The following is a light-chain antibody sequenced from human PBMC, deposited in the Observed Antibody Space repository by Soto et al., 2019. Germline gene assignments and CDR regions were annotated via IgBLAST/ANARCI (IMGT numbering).Light chain of an antibody. CDR2: DVS. J-gene: IGLJ1*01. CDR1: SSDVGGYNY. CDR3: SSYTSSSTRV. V-gene: IGLV2-14*01. Sequence: LTQPASVSGSPGQSITISCPGTSSDVGGYNYVSWYQQHPGKAPKLMIYDVSNRPSGVSNRFSGSKSGNTASLSISGLQAEDEADYYCSSYTSSSTRVFGTGTKVTVL.